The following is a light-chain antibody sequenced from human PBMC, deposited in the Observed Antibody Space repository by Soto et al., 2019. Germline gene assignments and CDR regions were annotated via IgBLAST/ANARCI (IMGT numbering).Light chain of an antibody. CDR1: SSDIGGYNY. J-gene: IGLJ1*01. Sequence: QSALTQPASVSGSPGQSITISCTGTSSDIGGYNYVSWYQPHPGNAPKLMIYDVTTRPSGISNRFSGSKSGNTASLTISGLQAEDEADYYCSSYTSSSTLGVFGTGTKLTVL. V-gene: IGLV2-14*01. CDR3: SSYTSSSTLGV. CDR2: DVT.